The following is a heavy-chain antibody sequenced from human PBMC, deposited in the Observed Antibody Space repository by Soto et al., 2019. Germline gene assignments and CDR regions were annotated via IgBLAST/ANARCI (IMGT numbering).Heavy chain of an antibody. V-gene: IGHV1-2*02. CDR1: EDPFTGDH. D-gene: IGHD4-4*01. CDR3: ARHLVTSAYYYYYGMDV. Sequence: GGPVKVAVKTSEDPFTGDHIHVVRLAHRLGLEWMGWINPNSGGTNYAQKFQGRVTMTRDTSISTAYMELRRRGSDDTAVYYCARHLVTSAYYYYYGMDVWGQGTTVTGSS. J-gene: IGHJ6*01. CDR2: INPNSGGT.